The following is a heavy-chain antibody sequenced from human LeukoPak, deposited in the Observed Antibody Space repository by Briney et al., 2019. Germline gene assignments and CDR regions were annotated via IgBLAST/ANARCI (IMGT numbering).Heavy chain of an antibody. J-gene: IGHJ4*02. CDR3: ARDPSLYGSGTFFDY. D-gene: IGHD3-10*01. CDR1: GGSISSGSYY. V-gene: IGHV4-61*02. Sequence: SETLSLTCTVSGGSISSGSYYWSWIRQPAGKGLEWIGRIYTSGSTNYNPSLKSLVTVSVDTSKNQFSLKLSSVTAADTAVYYCARDPSLYGSGTFFDYWGQGTLVTVSS. CDR2: IYTSGST.